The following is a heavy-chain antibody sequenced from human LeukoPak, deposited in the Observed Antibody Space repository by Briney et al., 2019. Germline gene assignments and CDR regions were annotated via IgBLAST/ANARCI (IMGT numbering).Heavy chain of an antibody. V-gene: IGHV3-23*01. J-gene: IGHJ4*02. CDR1: GFTFGSDA. CDR2: INAGGSYT. Sequence: GGSLRLSCAASGFTFGSDAMSWVRQAPGKGLEWVSSINAGGSYTYYADSVKGRFTISRDNSRNTVYLQMNSLRAEDTAVYYCAKGRRGFYDSSGYFYIFDYWGQGILVTVSS. D-gene: IGHD3-22*01. CDR3: AKGRRGFYDSSGYFYIFDY.